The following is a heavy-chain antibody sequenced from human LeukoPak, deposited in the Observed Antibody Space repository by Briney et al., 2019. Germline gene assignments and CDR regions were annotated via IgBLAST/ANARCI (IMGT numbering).Heavy chain of an antibody. V-gene: IGHV4-39*01. D-gene: IGHD3/OR15-3a*01. J-gene: IGHJ3*01. CDR1: GGSISSPDYW. CDR2: IYFTGNI. Sequence: PSETLSLTCSVSGGSISSPDYWWAWIRQPPGKGLEWIGSIYFTGNIHYNPSLKGRITMSVDTSKHQFSLELTYVTAADAALYSCARQIGGGHWTLDVWGRGATVTVSS. CDR3: ARQIGGGHWTLDV.